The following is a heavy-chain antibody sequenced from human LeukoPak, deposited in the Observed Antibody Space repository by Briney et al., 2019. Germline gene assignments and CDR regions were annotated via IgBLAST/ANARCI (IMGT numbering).Heavy chain of an antibody. Sequence: GGSLRLSCAASGFTFDDYGMSWVRQAPGKGLEWVSGINWNGGSTGYADSVKGRSTISRDNAKNSLYLQMNSLRAEDTALYYCARESIGIFGVVRDSYYFDYWGQGTLVTVSS. CDR3: ARESIGIFGVVRDSYYFDY. CDR1: GFTFDDYG. V-gene: IGHV3-20*04. D-gene: IGHD3-3*01. J-gene: IGHJ4*02. CDR2: INWNGGST.